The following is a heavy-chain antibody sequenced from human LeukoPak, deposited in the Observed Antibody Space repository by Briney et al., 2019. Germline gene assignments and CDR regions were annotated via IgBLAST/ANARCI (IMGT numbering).Heavy chain of an antibody. CDR3: ASGMVRGPFDY. V-gene: IGHV1-69*13. D-gene: IGHD3-10*01. CDR1: GGTFSSYA. CDR2: IITIFGTA. Sequence: GASVKVSCKASGGTFSSYAISWVRQAPGQGLEWMGGIITIFGTANYAQKFQGRVTITADESTSTAYMELSSLRSEDTAVYYCASGMVRGPFDYWGQGTLVTVSS. J-gene: IGHJ4*02.